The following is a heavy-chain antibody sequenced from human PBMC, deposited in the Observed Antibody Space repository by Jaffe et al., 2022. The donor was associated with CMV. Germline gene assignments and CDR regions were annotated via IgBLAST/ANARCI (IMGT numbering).Heavy chain of an antibody. CDR1: GGTFSSYA. CDR3: AREGDYYGSGSYGAGMDV. J-gene: IGHJ6*02. V-gene: IGHV1-69*01. CDR2: IIPIFGTA. Sequence: QVQLVQSGAEVKKPGSSVKVSCKASGGTFSSYAISWVRQAPGQGLEWMGGIIPIFGTANYAQKFQGRVTITADESTSTAYMELSSLRSEDTAVYYCAREGDYYGSGSYGAGMDVWGQGTTVTVSS. D-gene: IGHD3-10*01.